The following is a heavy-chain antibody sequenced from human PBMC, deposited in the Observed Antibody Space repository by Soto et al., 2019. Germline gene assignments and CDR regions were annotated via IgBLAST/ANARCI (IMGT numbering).Heavy chain of an antibody. J-gene: IGHJ4*02. CDR1: GFTFSSYG. D-gene: IGHD2-15*01. CDR2: IWYDGSNK. Sequence: GGSLRLSCAASGFTFSSYGMHWVRQAPGKGLEWVAVIWYDGSNKYYADSVKGRFTISRDNSKNTLYLQMNSLRAEDTAVYYCARDQNLRGYCSGGSCYYYDYWGQGTLVTVSS. CDR3: ARDQNLRGYCSGGSCYYYDY. V-gene: IGHV3-33*01.